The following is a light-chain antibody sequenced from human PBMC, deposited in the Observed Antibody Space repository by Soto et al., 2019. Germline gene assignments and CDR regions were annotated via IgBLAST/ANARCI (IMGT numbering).Light chain of an antibody. CDR1: QSVSSY. CDR3: QQRSNWPPIT. CDR2: DAS. V-gene: IGKV3-11*01. Sequence: EIVLTQSPATLSLSPGERATLSCRASQSVSSYLAWYQQKPCQAPRLLIYDASNRATGIPARFSGSGSGTDFNLTISSLEPEDFGVYYCQQRSNWPPITFGQGTRLEIK. J-gene: IGKJ5*01.